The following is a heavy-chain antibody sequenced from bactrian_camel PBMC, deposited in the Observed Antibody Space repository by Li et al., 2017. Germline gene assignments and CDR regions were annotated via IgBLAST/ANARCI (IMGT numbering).Heavy chain of an antibody. CDR3: ATGLLPYCSGVYCYTQLNY. V-gene: IGHV3S1*01. CDR1: EYISSGVC. J-gene: IGHJ4*01. Sequence: QVQLVESGGGSVQAGGSLRLSCVVSEYISSGVCMGWFRQAPGKEREGVAAIFTEDGRQYYGDSVKGRFTISHDHAKNTLHLQMNSLKPEDTAVYYCATGLLPYCSGVYCYTQLNYWSQGTQVTVS. CDR2: IFTEDGRQ. D-gene: IGHD2*01.